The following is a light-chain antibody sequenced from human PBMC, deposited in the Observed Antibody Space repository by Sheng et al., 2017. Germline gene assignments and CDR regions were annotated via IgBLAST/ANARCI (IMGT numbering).Light chain of an antibody. CDR2: QDN. Sequence: SYELTQSPSMSVSAGQTARIACSGAKLGEKYVSWYQLRPGQSPLLVIFQDNQRPPGISARFSASVSGDTVTLIITETQAIDEADYYCQAWDTTPVVFGRRDQVDCP. CDR1: KLGEKY. J-gene: IGLJ2*01. CDR3: QAWDTTPVV. V-gene: IGLV3-1*01.